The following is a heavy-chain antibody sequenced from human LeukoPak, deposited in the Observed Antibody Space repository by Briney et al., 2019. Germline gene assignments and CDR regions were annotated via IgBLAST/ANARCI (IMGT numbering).Heavy chain of an antibody. D-gene: IGHD1-7*01. Sequence: GGALRHSCAASGFTFSSHMTKWVCHGLGGRVGRVSDISSSGSKIYYAHSVKGRFTISRDNAKNSLYLQMNSLRAEDTAAYYCARKSLQGWNSDYWGEGILVTVSS. V-gene: IGHV3-48*01. CDR2: ISSSGSKI. CDR3: ARKSLQGWNSDY. CDR1: GFTFSSHM. J-gene: IGHJ4*02.